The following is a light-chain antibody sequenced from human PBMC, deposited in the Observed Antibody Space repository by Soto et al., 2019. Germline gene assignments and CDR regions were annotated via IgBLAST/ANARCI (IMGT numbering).Light chain of an antibody. CDR2: GAS. CDR3: QQYGSSHPSWT. Sequence: EMVLTQSPGTLSLSPGERATLSCRASQSVSSSYLAWYQQKPGQAPRLLLYGASSRATGIPDRFSGSGSGTDFTLNISRLAPEAFAVYYGQQYGSSHPSWTFGQGTNVEIK. V-gene: IGKV3-20*01. J-gene: IGKJ1*01. CDR1: QSVSSSY.